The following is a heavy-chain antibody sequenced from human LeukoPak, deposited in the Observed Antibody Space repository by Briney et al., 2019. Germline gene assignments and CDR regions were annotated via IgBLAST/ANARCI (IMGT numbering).Heavy chain of an antibody. CDR2: LSWNSGSI. V-gene: IGHV3-9*01. D-gene: IGHD2-2*01. CDR3: ATSRGAQLQDY. Sequence: GGSLRLSCAASGFTFDDYAMHWVRQAPGKGLEWVSGLSWNSGSIGYADSVKGRFTISRDNAKNSLYLQMNSLRAEDTALYYCATSRGAQLQDYWGQGTLVTVSS. J-gene: IGHJ4*02. CDR1: GFTFDDYA.